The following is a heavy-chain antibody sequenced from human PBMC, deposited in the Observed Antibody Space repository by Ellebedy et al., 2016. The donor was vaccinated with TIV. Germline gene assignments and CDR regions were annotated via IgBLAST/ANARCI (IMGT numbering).Heavy chain of an antibody. Sequence: GGSLRLSCAASGFTFSSYAMNWVRQAPGKGPEWVSAVVGSGERTSYADSVKGRFTISRDNAKDSLYLQMSSLRAEDTALYYCARDGYAYATDVWGQGTTVTVSS. CDR1: GFTFSSYA. CDR3: ARDGYAYATDV. J-gene: IGHJ6*02. CDR2: VVGSGERT. D-gene: IGHD5-18*01. V-gene: IGHV3-23*01.